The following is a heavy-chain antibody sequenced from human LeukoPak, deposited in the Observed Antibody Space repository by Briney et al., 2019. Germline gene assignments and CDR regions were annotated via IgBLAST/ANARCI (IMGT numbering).Heavy chain of an antibody. D-gene: IGHD6-19*01. Sequence: SQTLSLTCAISEDSVSSNSAAWNWIRQSPSRGLEWLGRTYYRSKWYNDYAVSVKSRITINPDTSKNQFSLHLNSVTPEDTAVYYCARDQGYASGAWSDAFNIWGQGTMVTVSS. CDR3: ARDQGYASGAWSDAFNI. CDR1: EDSVSSNSAA. V-gene: IGHV6-1*01. J-gene: IGHJ3*02. CDR2: TYYRSKWYN.